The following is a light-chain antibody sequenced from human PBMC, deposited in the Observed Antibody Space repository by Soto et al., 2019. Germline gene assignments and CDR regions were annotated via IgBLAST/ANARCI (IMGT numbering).Light chain of an antibody. V-gene: IGKV3-20*01. Sequence: EIVLTQSPGTLSLSPGERATLSCRASQSVSSSYLAWYQQKPDQAPRLLIYGASSRDTGIPDRFSGSGSGTDFTLTISRLEPDDFAVYYCQQYGSSPRTFGQGTKVEIK. CDR1: QSVSSSY. CDR2: GAS. CDR3: QQYGSSPRT. J-gene: IGKJ1*01.